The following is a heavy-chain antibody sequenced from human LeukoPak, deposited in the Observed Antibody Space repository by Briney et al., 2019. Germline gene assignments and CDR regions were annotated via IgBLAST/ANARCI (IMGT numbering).Heavy chain of an antibody. Sequence: PGGSLRLSCAASGFTFSIYGTHWVRQAPGKGLEWVAVIADDGKTTYYADSVKGRFTISRDNSKNTLYLQMNSLRAEDTAVYYCARDIGSFDYWGQGTLVTVSS. J-gene: IGHJ4*02. CDR2: IADDGKTT. CDR3: ARDIGSFDY. V-gene: IGHV3-30*03. D-gene: IGHD2-15*01. CDR1: GFTFSIYG.